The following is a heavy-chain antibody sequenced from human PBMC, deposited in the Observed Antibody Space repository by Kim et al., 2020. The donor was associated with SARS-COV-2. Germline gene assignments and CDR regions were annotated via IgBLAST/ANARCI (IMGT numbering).Heavy chain of an antibody. V-gene: IGHV3-21*01. D-gene: IGHD3-10*01. Sequence: GGSLRLSCAASGFTFSSYSMNWVRQAPGKGLEWVSSISSSSSYIYYADSVKGRFTISRDNAKNSLYLQMNSLRAEDTAVYYCARDRGVLGFGELSDAFDIWGQGTMVTVSS. CDR3: ARDRGVLGFGELSDAFDI. CDR1: GFTFSSYS. J-gene: IGHJ3*02. CDR2: ISSSSSYI.